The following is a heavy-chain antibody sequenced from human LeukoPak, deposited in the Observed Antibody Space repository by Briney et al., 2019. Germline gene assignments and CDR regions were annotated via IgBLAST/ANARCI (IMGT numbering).Heavy chain of an antibody. V-gene: IGHV3-21*01. J-gene: IGHJ4*02. CDR2: ISSSSYI. D-gene: IGHD1-7*01. CDR1: GFTFSSYS. CDR3: ARGTRLGYFDY. Sequence: PGGSLRLSCAASGFTFSSYSMNWVRQAPGKGLEWVSSISSSSYIYYADSVKGRFTISRDNAKNSLYLQMNSLRAEDTAVYYCARGTRLGYFDYWGQGTLVTVSS.